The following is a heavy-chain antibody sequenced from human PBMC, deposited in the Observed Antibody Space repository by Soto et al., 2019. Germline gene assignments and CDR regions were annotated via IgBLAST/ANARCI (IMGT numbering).Heavy chain of an antibody. CDR1: GFTFSSFG. V-gene: IGHV3-48*02. Sequence: EVQLVESGGGLVQPGGSLRLSCAASGFTFSSFGMNWVRQAPGKGLEWISYISGRDSTIDYADSVKGRFTISRDNAKNSVYLHMKSLSYEDTAVCYGARDVILSGSYGLSNYGGQGTLVTVSS. CDR2: ISGRDSTI. CDR3: ARDVILSGSYGLSNY. D-gene: IGHD1-26*01. J-gene: IGHJ4*02.